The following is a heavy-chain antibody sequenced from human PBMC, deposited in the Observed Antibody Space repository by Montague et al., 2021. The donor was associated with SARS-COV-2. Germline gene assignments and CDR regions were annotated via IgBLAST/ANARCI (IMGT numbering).Heavy chain of an antibody. V-gene: IGHV4-59*12. D-gene: IGHD3-16*01. CDR1: GGSIRSYF. Sequence: SETLSLTCTVSGGSIRSYFWSWIRQPPGKGLEWIGYIYYTGSTNYNPSLKSRVTMSISMSENQFSLKLNSVTAADTAVYYCARAIGATENWFDPWGQGTLVPVSS. J-gene: IGHJ5*02. CDR2: IYYTGST. CDR3: ARAIGATENWFDP.